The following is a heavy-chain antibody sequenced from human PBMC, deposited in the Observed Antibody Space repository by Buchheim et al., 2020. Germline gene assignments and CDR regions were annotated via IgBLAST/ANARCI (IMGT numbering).Heavy chain of an antibody. CDR2: ITSSGGAI. V-gene: IGHV3-48*01. CDR1: GFTFSSYS. CDR3: ARRGGPVIVSAGSNWYFDL. Sequence: EVQLVESGGGSVQPGGSLRLSCAASGFTFSSYSMNWVRQAPGRGLEWLSYITSSGGAIYYADSVKGRFTISRDSAKNSLYLQMNSLTAEDTAGYYCARRGGPVIVSAGSNWYFDLWGRGTL. D-gene: IGHD2-2*01. J-gene: IGHJ2*01.